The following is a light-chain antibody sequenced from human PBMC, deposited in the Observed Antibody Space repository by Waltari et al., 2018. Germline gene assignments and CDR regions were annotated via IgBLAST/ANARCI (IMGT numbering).Light chain of an antibody. V-gene: IGKV3D-20*02. CDR2: GTS. Sequence: EIVLTQSPGTLSLSPGERATLSCRASRSVSNTYLAWYQQNPGQAPRLLIYGTSTRATGIPARFSGSGSETDFTLTISSLEAEDFAVYYCQHRDHWPPDATFGPGTKVDI. J-gene: IGKJ3*01. CDR1: RSVSNTY. CDR3: QHRDHWPPDAT.